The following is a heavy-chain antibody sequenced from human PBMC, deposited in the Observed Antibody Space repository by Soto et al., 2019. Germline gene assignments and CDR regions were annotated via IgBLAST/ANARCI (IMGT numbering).Heavy chain of an antibody. J-gene: IGHJ5*02. Sequence: EVHLVESGGGLIQPGGSLTLSCAASGFAVSNTYMSWVRQAPGRGLEWVSFIYSDGTTCYADSVKGRFTISRDTSKNTLSLQMNRLRAEDTAVYYCARDCRGGSCYPALGAWGQGTLVTVSS. CDR1: GFAVSNTY. CDR2: IYSDGTT. V-gene: IGHV3-53*01. D-gene: IGHD2-15*01. CDR3: ARDCRGGSCYPALGA.